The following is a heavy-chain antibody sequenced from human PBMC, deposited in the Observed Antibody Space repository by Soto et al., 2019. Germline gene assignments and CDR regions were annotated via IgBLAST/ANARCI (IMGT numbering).Heavy chain of an antibody. D-gene: IGHD3-3*01. CDR3: ARDNYDFWSGYRQNYGMDV. Sequence: ASVKVSCKSSGYTFTGYYMHWVRQAPGQGLEWMGWINPNSGGTNYAQKFQGRVTMTRDTSISTAYMELSRLRSDDTAVYYCARDNYDFWSGYRQNYGMDVWGQGTTVTVSS. CDR2: INPNSGGT. V-gene: IGHV1-2*02. CDR1: GYTFTGYY. J-gene: IGHJ6*02.